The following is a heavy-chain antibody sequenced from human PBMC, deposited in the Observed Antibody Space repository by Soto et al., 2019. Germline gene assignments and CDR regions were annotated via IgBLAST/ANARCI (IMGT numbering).Heavy chain of an antibody. J-gene: IGHJ6*02. Sequence: SVKVSCKASGGTFSSYAISWVRQAPGQGLEWMGGITPIFGTANYAQKFQGRVTITADKSTSTAYMELSSLRPEDTAVYYCARERRGPGIVGANYYYYYGMDVWGQGTTVTVSS. D-gene: IGHD1-26*01. CDR3: ARERRGPGIVGANYYYYYGMDV. CDR1: GGTFSSYA. CDR2: ITPIFGTA. V-gene: IGHV1-69*06.